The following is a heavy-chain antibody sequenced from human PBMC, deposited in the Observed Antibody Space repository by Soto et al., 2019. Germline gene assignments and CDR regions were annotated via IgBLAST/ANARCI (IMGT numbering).Heavy chain of an antibody. V-gene: IGHV4-31*03. CDR2: IYYSGST. CDR3: ARAQGPAAMLLFVAAAGSFDY. Sequence: PSETLSLTCTVSGGSISSGGYYWSWIRQHPGKGLEWIGYIYYSGSTYYNPSLKSRVTISVDTSKNQFSLKLSSVTAADTAVYYCARAQGPAAMLLFVAAAGSFDYWGQGTLVTVSS. CDR1: GGSISSGGYY. J-gene: IGHJ4*02. D-gene: IGHD6-13*01.